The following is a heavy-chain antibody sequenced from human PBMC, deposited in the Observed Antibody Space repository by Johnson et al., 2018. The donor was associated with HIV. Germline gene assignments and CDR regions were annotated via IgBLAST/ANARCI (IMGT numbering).Heavy chain of an antibody. Sequence: VQLVESGGGVVQPGGSLRLSCAASGFTFSSYWMSWVRQAPGKGLEWVANIKQDGSEKYYVDSVMVRFTISRDNAKNSLYLQMNSLRAGDTAVYYCARGQQDMGAGAFDIWGQGTMVTVSS. J-gene: IGHJ3*02. CDR3: ARGQQDMGAGAFDI. CDR1: GFTFSSYW. V-gene: IGHV3-7*01. D-gene: IGHD3-16*01. CDR2: IKQDGSEK.